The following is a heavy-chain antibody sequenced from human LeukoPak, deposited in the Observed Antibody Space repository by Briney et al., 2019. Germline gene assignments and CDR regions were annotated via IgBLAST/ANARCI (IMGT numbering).Heavy chain of an antibody. Sequence: PGGSLRLSCAASGFTLSSYAMHWVRQAPGKGLEWVAVISYDGTNKYYADSVKGRFTISRDNSKNTLYLQMNSLRAEDTAVYYCATMLWFGESYFDYWGQGTLVTVSS. CDR1: GFTLSSYA. D-gene: IGHD3-10*01. J-gene: IGHJ4*02. CDR3: ATMLWFGESYFDY. V-gene: IGHV3-30-3*01. CDR2: ISYDGTNK.